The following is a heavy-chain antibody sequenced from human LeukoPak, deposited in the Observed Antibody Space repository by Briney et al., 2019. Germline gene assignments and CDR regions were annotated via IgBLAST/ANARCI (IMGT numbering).Heavy chain of an antibody. J-gene: IGHJ4*02. D-gene: IGHD5-18*01. V-gene: IGHV3-30-3*01. Sequence: PGGSLRLSCAASGFTFSSYAMHWVRQAPGKGLEWVAVISYDGSNKYYADSVKGRFTISRDNSKTTLYLQMNSLRAEDTAVYYCARSWIQLWSFDYWGQGTLVTVSS. CDR1: GFTFSSYA. CDR3: ARSWIQLWSFDY. CDR2: ISYDGSNK.